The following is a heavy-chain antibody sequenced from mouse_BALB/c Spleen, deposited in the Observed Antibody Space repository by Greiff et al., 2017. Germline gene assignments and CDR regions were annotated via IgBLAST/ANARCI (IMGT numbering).Heavy chain of an antibody. J-gene: IGHJ1*01. Sequence: EVNLVESGGGLVQPGGSRKLSCAASGFTFSDYGMAWVRQAPGKGPEWVAFISNLAYSIYYADTVTGRFTISRENAKNTLYLEMSSLRSEDTAMYYCARFYGNYGPGYFDVWGAGTTVTVSS. D-gene: IGHD2-1*01. CDR2: ISNLAYSI. CDR3: ARFYGNYGPGYFDV. CDR1: GFTFSDYG. V-gene: IGHV5-15*02.